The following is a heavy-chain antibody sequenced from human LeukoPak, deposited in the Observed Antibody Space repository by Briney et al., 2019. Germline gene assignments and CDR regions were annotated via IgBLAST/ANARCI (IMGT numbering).Heavy chain of an antibody. CDR3: ARHSTRGLQLKS. CDR2: IYYSGYT. CDR1: GGSISSYY. Sequence: SETLSLTCTVPGGSISSYYWSWIRQPPGRGLEWIGQIYYSGYTDYNPSLKSRVTISVDTSKNQFSLKLSSVTAADTAVYYCARHSTRGLQLKSWGQGTLVTVSS. V-gene: IGHV4-59*08. J-gene: IGHJ5*02. D-gene: IGHD5-24*01.